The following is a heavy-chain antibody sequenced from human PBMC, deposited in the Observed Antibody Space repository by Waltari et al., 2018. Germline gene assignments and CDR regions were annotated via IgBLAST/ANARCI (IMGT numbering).Heavy chain of an antibody. CDR3: ARDERYCSSTSCYTLVTAGYYYGMDV. CDR2: IYTSGST. CDR1: GGSISSYY. J-gene: IGHJ6*02. D-gene: IGHD2-2*02. Sequence: QVQLQESGPGLVKPSETLSLTCTVSGGSISSYYWSWTRTPAGTGPAGIGAIYTSGSTNYNPPLKSRVTISVDKSKNQFSLKLSSVTAADTAVYYCARDERYCSSTSCYTLVTAGYYYGMDVWGQGTTVTVSS. V-gene: IGHV4-4*07.